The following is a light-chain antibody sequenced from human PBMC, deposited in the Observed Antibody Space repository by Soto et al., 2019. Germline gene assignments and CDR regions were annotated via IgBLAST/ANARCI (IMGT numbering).Light chain of an antibody. CDR1: SSDVGGYNC. Sequence: QSVRTQPPSASGSPGQSVTISCTGTSSDVGGYNCVSWYQQHPGKVPKLMISEVNKRPSGVPDRFSGSKSGNTASLTVSGLQAEDEADYYCSSCGDNNIYVFGTGTKVTVL. CDR3: SSCGDNNIYV. J-gene: IGLJ1*01. V-gene: IGLV2-8*01. CDR2: EVN.